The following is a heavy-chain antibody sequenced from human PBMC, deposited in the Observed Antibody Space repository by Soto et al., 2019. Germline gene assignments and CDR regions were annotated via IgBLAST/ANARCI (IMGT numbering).Heavy chain of an antibody. CDR3: ARDSIPYYDFWSGYYGYYYYGMDV. D-gene: IGHD3-3*01. J-gene: IGHJ6*02. V-gene: IGHV3-33*01. CDR2: IWYDGSNK. Sequence: PVGSLRLSCAVSGFTFSSYGMHWVRQAPGKGLEWVAVIWYDGSNKYYADSAKGRFTISRDNSKNTLYLQMNSLRAEDTAVYYCARDSIPYYDFWSGYYGYYYYGMDVWGQGTTVTVSS. CDR1: GFTFSSYG.